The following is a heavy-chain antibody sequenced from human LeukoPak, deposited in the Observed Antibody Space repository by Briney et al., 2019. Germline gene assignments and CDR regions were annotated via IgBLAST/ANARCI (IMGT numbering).Heavy chain of an antibody. V-gene: IGHV1-2*02. CDR3: ARGRSVTVPETTKLFDQ. Sequence: GASVKVSCKASGYTFTGYYLHWVRQAPGQGLEWMAWINPNSGGTSYAQKFRGRVTMARDTSISTAYMEVSRPRSDDTAVYYCARGRSVTVPETTKLFDQWGQGTLVTVSS. J-gene: IGHJ4*02. CDR2: INPNSGGT. CDR1: GYTFTGYY. D-gene: IGHD1-7*01.